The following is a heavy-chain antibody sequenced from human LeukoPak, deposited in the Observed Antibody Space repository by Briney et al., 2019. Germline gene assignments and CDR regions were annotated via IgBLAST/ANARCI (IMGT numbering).Heavy chain of an antibody. Sequence: VKDSCKASGYTFTGYYVHWVRQAPGQGLEWVGRIDTNNGGTSYAQRFQGRVTMTRDTSITTAYMELSGLRSDDTAVYYCARDSRVSADYWGQGTLVTVSS. CDR3: ARDSRVSADY. D-gene: IGHD2/OR15-2a*01. J-gene: IGHJ4*02. CDR1: GYTFTGYY. V-gene: IGHV1-2*06. CDR2: IDTNNGGT.